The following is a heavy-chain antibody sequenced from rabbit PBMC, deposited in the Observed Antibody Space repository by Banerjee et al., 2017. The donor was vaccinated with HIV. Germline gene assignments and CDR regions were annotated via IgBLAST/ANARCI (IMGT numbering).Heavy chain of an antibody. Sequence: QQQLEESGGGLVKPGGTLTLTCKASGIDFSNCYMCWVRQAPGKGLEWIACINTSTGNTVYASWAKGRFTISRTSSTTVTLQMTSLTAADTATYFCARDLAGVIGWNFNLWGPGTLVTVS. J-gene: IGHJ4*01. V-gene: IGHV1S45*01. CDR1: GIDFSNCY. D-gene: IGHD4-1*01. CDR2: INTSTGNT. CDR3: ARDLAGVIGWNFNL.